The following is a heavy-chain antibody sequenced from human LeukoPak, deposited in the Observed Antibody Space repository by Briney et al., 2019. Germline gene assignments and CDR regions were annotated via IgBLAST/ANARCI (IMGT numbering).Heavy chain of an antibody. V-gene: IGHV3-30*14. D-gene: IGHD5-18*01. CDR3: VKDGELWSTSRIYYFDY. CDR1: GFTFSSYA. J-gene: IGHJ4*02. CDR2: IWYDGSNK. Sequence: GRSLRLSCAASGFTFSSYAMHWVRQAPGKGLEWVAVIWYDGSNKHYAESVKGRFSISRDNSKNTLYLQMSSLRAEDTAVYYCVKDGELWSTSRIYYFDYWGQGTLVTVSS.